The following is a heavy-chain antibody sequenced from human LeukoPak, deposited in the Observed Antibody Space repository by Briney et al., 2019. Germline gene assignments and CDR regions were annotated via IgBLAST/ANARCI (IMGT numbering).Heavy chain of an antibody. CDR3: AGGRDGYSYFDY. J-gene: IGHJ4*02. V-gene: IGHV4-59*11. CDR1: GGSISSHY. D-gene: IGHD5-24*01. CDR2: IYYSGST. Sequence: SETLSLTCTVSGGSISSHYWSWIRQPPGKGLEWIGYIYYSGSTNYNPSLKGRVTISVDTSKNQFSLKLSSVTGADTAVYYCAGGRDGYSYFDYWGQGTLVTVSS.